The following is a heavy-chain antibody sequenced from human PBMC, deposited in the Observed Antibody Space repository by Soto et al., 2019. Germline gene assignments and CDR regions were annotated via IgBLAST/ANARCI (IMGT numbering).Heavy chain of an antibody. D-gene: IGHD6-13*01. V-gene: IGHV4-34*01. CDR1: GGSFSGYY. CDR2: LNHSGST. J-gene: IGHJ6*03. Sequence: QAQLQQWGAGLLKPSETLSLTCAVYGGSFSGYYWSWIRQPPGKGLEWIGELNHSGSTNYNPSLKRRVTQSVDTSKNQFCLKLSAVPAADTAVYYCATVSRIAAAGWGGEDYYYMDVWGEGTTVTVSS. CDR3: ATVSRIAAAGWGGEDYYYMDV.